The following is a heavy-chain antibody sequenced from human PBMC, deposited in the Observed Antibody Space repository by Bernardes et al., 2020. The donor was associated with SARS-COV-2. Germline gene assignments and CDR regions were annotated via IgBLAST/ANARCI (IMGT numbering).Heavy chain of an antibody. J-gene: IGHJ4*02. V-gene: IGHV5-51*01. CDR2: IYPRDSDT. Sequence: GAFLKISSNASGFDLTHYWIGWVRPIPGKGLEWMGIIYPRDSDTRYSPSFQGQVTISADKSISTAYLQWSSLKASDTAMYYCARQSSFVAATVIDYWGQGTLVTVSS. CDR3: ARQSSFVAATVIDY. CDR1: GFDLTHYW. D-gene: IGHD6-13*01.